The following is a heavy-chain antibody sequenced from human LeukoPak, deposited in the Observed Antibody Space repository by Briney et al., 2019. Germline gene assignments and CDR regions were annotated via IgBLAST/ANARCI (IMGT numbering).Heavy chain of an antibody. CDR3: ARDQECSSTSCYLDYYYGMDV. D-gene: IGHD2-2*01. J-gene: IGHJ6*02. CDR2: ISSSSSYI. V-gene: IGHV3-11*06. Sequence: GGSLRLSCAASGFTFSDYYMSWIRQAPGKGLEWVSSISSSSSYIYYADSVKGRFTISRDNAKNSLYLQMNSLRAEDTAVYYCARDQECSSTSCYLDYYYGMDVWGQGTTVTVSS. CDR1: GFTFSDYY.